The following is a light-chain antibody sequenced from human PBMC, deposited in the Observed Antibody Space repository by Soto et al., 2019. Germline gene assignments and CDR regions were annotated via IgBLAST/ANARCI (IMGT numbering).Light chain of an antibody. J-gene: IGKJ1*01. Sequence: EIVLTQSPATLSLSPGERATLSCRASQSVSSYLAWYQQKPGQAPRLLIYDASNRATGIPARFSGSGSGTAVTLTISSIEPEDFAVDYCQQRSNWPPWTFGQGTKVEIK. CDR3: QQRSNWPPWT. CDR2: DAS. V-gene: IGKV3-11*01. CDR1: QSVSSY.